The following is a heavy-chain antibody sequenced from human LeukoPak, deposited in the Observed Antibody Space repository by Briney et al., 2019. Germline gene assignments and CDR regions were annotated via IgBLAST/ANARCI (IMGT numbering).Heavy chain of an antibody. D-gene: IGHD2-2*02. CDR3: ARGYCSSTSCYIIIWFDP. J-gene: IGHJ5*02. Sequence: GASVKVSCKASGYTFTGYYMHWVRQAPGQGPEWMGWINPNSGGTNYAQKFQGRVTMTRDTSISTAYMELSRLRSDDTAVYYCARGYCSSTSCYIIIWFDPWGQGILVTVSS. CDR1: GYTFTGYY. CDR2: INPNSGGT. V-gene: IGHV1-2*02.